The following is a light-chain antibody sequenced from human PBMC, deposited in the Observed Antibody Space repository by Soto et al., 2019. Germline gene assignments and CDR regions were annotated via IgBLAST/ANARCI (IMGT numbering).Light chain of an antibody. CDR3: QQYDNYPLT. CDR2: DAS. Sequence: DIQMTQSPSTLSASVGDRVTITCRASQSVRSWLAWYQQKPGRAPKFLIYDASSLESGLPSRCSGSGSGTEFTLTISNLQPDDFATYYCQQYDNYPLTFGGGTKVEI. J-gene: IGKJ4*01. CDR1: QSVRSW. V-gene: IGKV1-5*01.